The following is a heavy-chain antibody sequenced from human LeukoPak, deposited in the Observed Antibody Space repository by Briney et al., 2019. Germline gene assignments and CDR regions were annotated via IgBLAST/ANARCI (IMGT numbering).Heavy chain of an antibody. Sequence: GGSLRLSCAASGFTFSNYGMSWVRQAPGKGLEWVSGISDSGGSTKHADSVKGRFTISRDNSKNTLYLQMNSLRAEDTAVYYCAKAGAVVVVAAKYFDYWGQGTLVTVSS. V-gene: IGHV3-23*01. CDR3: AKAGAVVVVAAKYFDY. CDR1: GFTFSNYG. D-gene: IGHD2-15*01. CDR2: ISDSGGST. J-gene: IGHJ4*02.